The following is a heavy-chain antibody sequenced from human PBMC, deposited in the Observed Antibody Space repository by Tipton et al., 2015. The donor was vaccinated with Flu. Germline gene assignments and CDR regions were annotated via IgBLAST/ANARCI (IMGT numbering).Heavy chain of an antibody. D-gene: IGHD3-16*02. V-gene: IGHV4-39*07. Sequence: TLSLTCTVSGGSISSVTYYWGWIRQSPGKGLEWIGSIYFSGTPYYSPSLESRVTISEDTSKNQFSLTVIAATAADTAMYYCARGSRYTRDAFDIWGQGTMVTASS. CDR3: ARGSRYTRDAFDI. CDR1: GGSISSVTYY. CDR2: IYFSGTP. J-gene: IGHJ3*02.